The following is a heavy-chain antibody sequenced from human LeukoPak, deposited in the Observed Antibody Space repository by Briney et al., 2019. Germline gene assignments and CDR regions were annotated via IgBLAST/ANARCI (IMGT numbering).Heavy chain of an antibody. CDR1: GFTFSSYA. J-gene: IGHJ5*02. V-gene: IGHV3-30-3*01. CDR2: ISYDGSNK. CDR3: ARGVATVTTGRSSYNWFDP. D-gene: IGHD4-17*01. Sequence: QPGRSLRLSCAASGFTFSSYAMHWVRQAPGKGLEWVAVISYDGSNKYYADSVKGRFTISRDNSKSTLYLQMNSLRAEDTAVYYCARGVATVTTGRSSYNWFDPWGQGTLVTVSS.